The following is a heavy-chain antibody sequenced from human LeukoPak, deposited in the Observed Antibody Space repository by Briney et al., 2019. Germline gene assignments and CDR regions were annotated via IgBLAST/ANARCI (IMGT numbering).Heavy chain of an antibody. CDR2: IHHDGSNK. V-gene: IGHV3-30*02. CDR1: GFTFSSYG. J-gene: IGHJ4*02. D-gene: IGHD3-22*01. Sequence: GGSLRLSCAASGFTFSSYGMHWVRQAPGKGLDWVAFIHHDGSNKYYADSVRGRFTISRDNSKNTLYLQMNSLRAEDTAVYFCAKAVVPVISQHYFDYWGQGTLVTVSS. CDR3: AKAVVPVISQHYFDY.